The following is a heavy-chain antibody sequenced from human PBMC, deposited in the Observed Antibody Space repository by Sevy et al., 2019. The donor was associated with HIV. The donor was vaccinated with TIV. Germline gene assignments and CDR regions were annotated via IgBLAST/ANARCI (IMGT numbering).Heavy chain of an antibody. CDR1: GFTFNSYA. CDR3: PRRPDLGEVIPTGVMEV. D-gene: IGHD3-3*01. CDR2: ISGSGGTT. Sequence: GGSLRLSCVASGFTFNSYAMSWVRQAPGKGLQWISVISGSGGTTFYADSVKGRFTISRDNSRNTEFLQMNSLRAEDTAAYYCPRRPDLGEVIPTGVMEVLGQGTTVTVPS. J-gene: IGHJ6*02. V-gene: IGHV3-23*01.